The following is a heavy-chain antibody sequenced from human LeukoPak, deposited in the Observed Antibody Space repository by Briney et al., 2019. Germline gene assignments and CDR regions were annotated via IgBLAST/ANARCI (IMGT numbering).Heavy chain of an antibody. CDR3: ARTVLRYFDWLRGPTDAFDI. CDR2: IYYSGST. CDR1: GGSISSSSYY. J-gene: IGHJ3*02. V-gene: IGHV4-39*01. Sequence: PSETLSLTCPVSGGSISSSSYYWGWIRQPPGKGLEWIGSIYYSGSTYYNPSVKSRVTISVDTSKNQFSLKLSSVTAADTAVYYCARTVLRYFDWLRGPTDAFDIWGQGTMVTVSS. D-gene: IGHD3-9*01.